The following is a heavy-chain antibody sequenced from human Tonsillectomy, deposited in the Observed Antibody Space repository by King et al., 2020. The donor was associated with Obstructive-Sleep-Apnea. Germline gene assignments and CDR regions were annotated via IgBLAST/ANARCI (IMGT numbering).Heavy chain of an antibody. Sequence: VQLVESGAEVKKPGASVKVSCKASGYTFISYGISWVRQAPGQGLEWMGWISAYNGNTHYAQKLQGRVTMTTDTSTSTAYMEVRSLRSDDTAVYYCARFWETYYYDSSGYYFDYWGQGTLVTVSS. CDR3: ARFWETYYYDSSGYYFDY. J-gene: IGHJ4*02. CDR1: GYTFISYG. CDR2: ISAYNGNT. D-gene: IGHD3-22*01. V-gene: IGHV1-18*04.